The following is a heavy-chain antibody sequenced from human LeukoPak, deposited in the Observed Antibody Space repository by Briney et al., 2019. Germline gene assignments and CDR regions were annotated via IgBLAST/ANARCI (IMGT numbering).Heavy chain of an antibody. Sequence: PSETLSLTCTVSGGSISSGGYYWTWIRQHPGKGLEWIGYIYYSGSTYYNPSLKSRVTISVDTSKNQFSLKVSSVTAADTAVYYCARHAPNYDILTGYYPGWYFDLWGRGTLVTVSS. CDR2: IYYSGST. D-gene: IGHD3-9*01. V-gene: IGHV4-31*03. CDR1: GGSISSGGYY. CDR3: ARHAPNYDILTGYYPGWYFDL. J-gene: IGHJ2*01.